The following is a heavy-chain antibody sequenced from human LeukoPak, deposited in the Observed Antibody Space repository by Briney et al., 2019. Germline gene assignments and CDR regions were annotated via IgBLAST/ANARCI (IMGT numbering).Heavy chain of an antibody. D-gene: IGHD1-26*01. V-gene: IGHV3-30*04. Sequence: PGRSLRLSCAASGFTFSSYAMHWVRQAPGKGLEWVAVISYDGSNKYYADSVKGRFTISRDNSKNTVSLQMNSLRAEDTAVYYCARGHRGAMWFDPWGQGTLVTVSS. CDR1: GFTFSSYA. CDR2: ISYDGSNK. J-gene: IGHJ5*02. CDR3: ARGHRGAMWFDP.